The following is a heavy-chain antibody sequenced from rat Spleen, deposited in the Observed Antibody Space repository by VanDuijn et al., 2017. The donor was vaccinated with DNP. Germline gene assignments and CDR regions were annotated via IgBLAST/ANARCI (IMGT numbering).Heavy chain of an antibody. Sequence: QVQMKETGPGLVQTTQTLSVTCTVSGFSLTSYGVHWVRQAPGKGLEWMGIIWGDGSTDYNSALKSRLSISRDTSKSQVFLTMNSLQTDDTAVYYCYNNYFAYWGQGVMATVSS. CDR3: YNNYFAY. CDR2: IWGDGST. J-gene: IGHJ2*01. V-gene: IGHV2-77*01. CDR1: GFSLTSYG. D-gene: IGHD1-10*01.